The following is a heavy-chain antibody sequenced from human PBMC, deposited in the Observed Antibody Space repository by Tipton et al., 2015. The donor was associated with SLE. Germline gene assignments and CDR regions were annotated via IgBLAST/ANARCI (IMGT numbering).Heavy chain of an antibody. CDR1: GFTFSSYS. Sequence: SLRLSCATSGFTFSSYSIHWVRQAPGKGPEYVSAISGDGYRTYYADSVRGRFIISRDNSENTLYLQMDSVRSDDTGLYYCARESPPGVNDYWGQGTLVTVSS. CDR2: ISGDGYRT. CDR3: ARESPPGVNDY. V-gene: IGHV3-64*02. J-gene: IGHJ4*02. D-gene: IGHD4/OR15-4a*01.